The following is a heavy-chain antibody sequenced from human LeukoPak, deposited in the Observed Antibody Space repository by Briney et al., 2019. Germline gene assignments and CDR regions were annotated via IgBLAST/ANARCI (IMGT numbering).Heavy chain of an antibody. CDR1: GFTFRSHG. CDR2: IWYDGSNK. J-gene: IGHJ6*02. V-gene: IGHV3-33*01. D-gene: IGHD4-17*01. Sequence: GGSLRLSCAASGFTFRSHGMHWVRQAPGKGLEWVAVIWYDGSNKYFADSVKGRFTISRDNSKDTLYLQMNSLRAEDTAVYYCARANTVTSNYYYGMDVWGQGTTVTVSS. CDR3: ARANTVTSNYYYGMDV.